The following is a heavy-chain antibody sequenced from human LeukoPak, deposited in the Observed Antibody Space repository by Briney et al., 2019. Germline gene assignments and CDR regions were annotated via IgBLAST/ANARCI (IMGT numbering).Heavy chain of an antibody. Sequence: SETLSLTCTVSSGSITNYYWSWIRQPPGKGLEWIGYIYYSGSTNYNPSLKSRVTISVDTSKNQFSLKLSSVTAADTAVYYCARDLYYYGSGSYYQNWSDPWGQGTLVTVSS. V-gene: IGHV4-59*01. J-gene: IGHJ5*02. CDR2: IYYSGST. D-gene: IGHD3-10*01. CDR3: ARDLYYYGSGSYYQNWSDP. CDR1: SGSITNYY.